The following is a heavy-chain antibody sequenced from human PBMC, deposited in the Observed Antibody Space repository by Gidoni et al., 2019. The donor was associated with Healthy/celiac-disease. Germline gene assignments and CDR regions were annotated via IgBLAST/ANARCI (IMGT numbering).Heavy chain of an antibody. CDR1: GGSFSGYY. CDR2: INHSGST. D-gene: IGHD2-2*01. V-gene: IGHV4-34*01. Sequence: QVQLQQWGAGLLKPSETLSLTCAVYGGSFSGYYWSWIRQPPGKGLEWIGEINHSGSTNYNPSLKSRVTISVDTSKNQFSLKLSSVTAADTAVYYCARIVVPAAIIPYNWFDPWGQGTLVTVSS. J-gene: IGHJ5*02. CDR3: ARIVVPAAIIPYNWFDP.